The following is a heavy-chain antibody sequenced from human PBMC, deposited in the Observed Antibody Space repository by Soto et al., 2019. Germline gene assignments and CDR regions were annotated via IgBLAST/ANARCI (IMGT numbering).Heavy chain of an antibody. Sequence: EVQLLESGGGLVQPGGSLRLSCAASGFTFSSYAMSWVRQAPGKGLEWVSAISGSGGSTYYADSVKGRFTISRDNSKNTLYLQMNSLRAEDTAVYYCAKAEVPTGLVVGGNYFDYWGQGTLVTVSS. J-gene: IGHJ4*02. D-gene: IGHD3-16*01. V-gene: IGHV3-23*01. CDR3: AKAEVPTGLVVGGNYFDY. CDR1: GFTFSSYA. CDR2: ISGSGGST.